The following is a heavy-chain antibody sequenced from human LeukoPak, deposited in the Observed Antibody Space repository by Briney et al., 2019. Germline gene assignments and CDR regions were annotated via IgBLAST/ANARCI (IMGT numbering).Heavy chain of an antibody. CDR1: GFTFSSYV. D-gene: IGHD2-15*01. CDR3: AKSIYVVVAASADY. Sequence: GGSLRLSCAASGFTFSSYVMSWVRQAPGKGLEWVSAISPNGDASYYADSAKGRFTISRDNSKNTLYLQMNSLRAEDTAVYYCAKSIYVVVAASADYWGQGTLVTVSS. CDR2: ISPNGDAS. V-gene: IGHV3-23*01. J-gene: IGHJ4*02.